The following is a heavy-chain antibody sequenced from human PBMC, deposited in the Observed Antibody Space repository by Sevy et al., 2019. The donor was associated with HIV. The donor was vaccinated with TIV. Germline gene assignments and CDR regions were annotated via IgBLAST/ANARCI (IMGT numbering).Heavy chain of an antibody. Sequence: SETLSLTCAVYGGSFSGYYWSWIRQPPGKGLEWIGEINHSGSTNYNPSLKSRVTISVDTSKNQFSLKLSSVTAADMAVYYCARGRAYCSGGSCYSYFDYWGQGTLVTVSS. CDR3: ARGRAYCSGGSCYSYFDY. J-gene: IGHJ4*02. CDR1: GGSFSGYY. D-gene: IGHD2-15*01. V-gene: IGHV4-34*01. CDR2: INHSGST.